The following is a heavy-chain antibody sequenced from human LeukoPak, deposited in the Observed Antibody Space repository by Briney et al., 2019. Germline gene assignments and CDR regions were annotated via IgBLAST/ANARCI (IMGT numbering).Heavy chain of an antibody. CDR1: GFTFSNYA. Sequence: PGGSLRLSCSASGFTFSNYAMHWVRQAPGKGLEYVSVISSTGGSTYYADSVKGRFTVSRGNSKNTLYLQMSSLRAEDTAVYYCVKECLVIINYYFDYWGQGTLVTVSS. V-gene: IGHV3-64D*06. CDR2: ISSTGGST. J-gene: IGHJ4*02. D-gene: IGHD3-22*01. CDR3: VKECLVIINYYFDY.